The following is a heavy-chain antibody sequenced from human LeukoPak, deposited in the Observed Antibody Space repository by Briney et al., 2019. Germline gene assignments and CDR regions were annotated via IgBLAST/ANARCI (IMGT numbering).Heavy chain of an antibody. J-gene: IGHJ4*02. V-gene: IGHV4-30-4*08. CDR3: ARHPDYYDSSGYLY. Sequence: PSQTLSLTCTVSGGSISSGDYYWSWIRQPPGKGLEWIGYIYYSGSTYYNPSLKSRVTISVDTSKNQFSLKLSSVTAADTAVYYCARHPDYYDSSGYLYWGQGTLVTVSS. CDR1: GGSISSGDYY. D-gene: IGHD3-22*01. CDR2: IYYSGST.